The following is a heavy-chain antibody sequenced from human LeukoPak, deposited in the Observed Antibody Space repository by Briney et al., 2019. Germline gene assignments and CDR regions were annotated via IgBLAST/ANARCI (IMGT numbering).Heavy chain of an antibody. Sequence: PGGSLRLSXAASGFTFSSYAMSWVRQAPGKGLEWVSATSGSGGSTYYADSVKGRFTISRDNSKTKLYLQMDSLRAEDTAVYYCAKDRQWAYNYYFDYWGQGTLVTVSS. CDR2: TSGSGGST. V-gene: IGHV3-23*01. CDR3: AKDRQWAYNYYFDY. J-gene: IGHJ4*02. D-gene: IGHD5-24*01. CDR1: GFTFSSYA.